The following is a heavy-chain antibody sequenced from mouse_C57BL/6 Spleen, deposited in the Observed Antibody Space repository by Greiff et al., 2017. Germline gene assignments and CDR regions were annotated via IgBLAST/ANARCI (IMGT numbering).Heavy chain of an antibody. CDR1: GFTFSDYG. D-gene: IGHD2-10*01. CDR2: ISSGSSTI. Sequence: EVKLMESGGGLVKPGGSLKLSCAASGFTFSDYGMHWVRQAPEKGLEWVAYISSGSSTIYYADTVQGRFPISRDNAKNTLFLRMTSLRSEDTAMYYCASSYYEVYYAMDYWGQGTSVTVSS. CDR3: ASSYYEVYYAMDY. J-gene: IGHJ4*01. V-gene: IGHV5-17*01.